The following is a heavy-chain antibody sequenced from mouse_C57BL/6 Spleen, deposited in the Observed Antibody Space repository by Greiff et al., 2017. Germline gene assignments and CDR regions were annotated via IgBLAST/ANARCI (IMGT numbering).Heavy chain of an antibody. CDR2: INPNNGGT. CDR1: GYTFTDYY. D-gene: IGHD6-5*01. V-gene: IGHV1-26*01. CDR3: SVRCCLPTWFAS. J-gene: IGHJ3*01. Sequence: VQLQQSGPELVKPGASVKISCKASGYTFTDYYMNWVKQSHGKSLEWIGDINPNNGGTSYNQKFKGKATLTVDKSSSTAYMDLLSLTSEDSAVYSCSVRCCLPTWFASCFPAPLVTVSA.